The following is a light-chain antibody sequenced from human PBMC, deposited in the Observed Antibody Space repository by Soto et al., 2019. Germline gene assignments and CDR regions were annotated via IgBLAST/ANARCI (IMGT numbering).Light chain of an antibody. J-gene: IGLJ1*01. V-gene: IGLV2-14*01. Sequence: QSALTQPASVSGSPGQSITISCTGTSTDVGDSNHVSWYQHHPGKAPKLIIYEVSYRPSGVSNRLSGSKSAYTASLIISGLQAEDEADYYCNSQTTSGIRVFGTGTKLTVL. CDR2: EVS. CDR1: STDVGDSNH. CDR3: NSQTTSGIRV.